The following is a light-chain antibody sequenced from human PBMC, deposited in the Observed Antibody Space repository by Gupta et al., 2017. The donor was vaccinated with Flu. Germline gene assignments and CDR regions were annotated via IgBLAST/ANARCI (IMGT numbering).Light chain of an antibody. V-gene: IGLV1-44*01. Sequence: QSVPTQPPSASGPPGQRVTISCSGSNSNNGSNPVYSYPQLPGTAPKLLIYIKDQRPSGVPDPVSGSKSGASASLTMSGLQSEDEADYYCGAWGDSLKGLFGGGTKLTVL. CDR2: IKD. J-gene: IGLJ3*02. CDR3: GAWGDSLKGL. CDR1: NSNNGSNP.